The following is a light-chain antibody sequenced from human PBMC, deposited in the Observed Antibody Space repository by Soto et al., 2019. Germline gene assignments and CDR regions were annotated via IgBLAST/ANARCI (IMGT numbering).Light chain of an antibody. CDR3: QQYDTSLT. CDR2: DTS. Sequence: IVLTQSPASLSLSPGERATLSCGASHTIASVYLAWYQHKPGLAPRLLIYDTSIRATVIPDRFTGSGSETDFTLPSSRLEPEDFAVYYCQQYDTSLTFGGGTKVEIK. CDR1: HTIASVY. V-gene: IGKV3D-20*01. J-gene: IGKJ4*01.